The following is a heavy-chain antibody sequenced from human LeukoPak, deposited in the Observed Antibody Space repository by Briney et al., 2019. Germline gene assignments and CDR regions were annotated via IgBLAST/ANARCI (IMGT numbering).Heavy chain of an antibody. CDR2: ISSSGSTI. Sequence: PGTSLRLSCAASGFSFSEYEMNWVRQTPGKGLEWISYISSSGSTIYYADSVKGRFTISRDNAKNSLYLQMNSLRAEDTAVYYCARDAGYNIDYWGQGTLVTVSS. D-gene: IGHD5-24*01. V-gene: IGHV3-48*03. CDR1: GFSFSEYE. J-gene: IGHJ4*02. CDR3: ARDAGYNIDY.